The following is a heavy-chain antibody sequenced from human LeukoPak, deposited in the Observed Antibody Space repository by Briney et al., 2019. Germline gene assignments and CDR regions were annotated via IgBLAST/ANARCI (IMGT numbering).Heavy chain of an antibody. CDR2: ISVYNDNT. J-gene: IGHJ4*02. CDR3: ARCVDNWNDVDYFDY. CDR1: GYTFSSYG. D-gene: IGHD1-20*01. V-gene: IGHV1-18*01. Sequence: ASVKVSCKDSGYTFSSYGITWVRQAAGQGLEWMGWISVYNDNTNYAQKFQDRVTMTTEISTSTAYMELRSLRSDDTAVYYCARCVDNWNDVDYFDYWGQGTLVTVSS.